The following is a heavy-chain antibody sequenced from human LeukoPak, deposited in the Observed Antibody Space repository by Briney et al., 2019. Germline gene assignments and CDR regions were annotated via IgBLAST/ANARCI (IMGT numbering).Heavy chain of an antibody. V-gene: IGHV3-66*01. J-gene: IGHJ3*02. CDR3: AREIKYYYGAFDI. Sequence: GGSLRLSCTASGFTFGDYGVTWVRQAPGPRLEWVSAIYSGDSTYYADSVKGRFTISRDNSKNTLYLQMNSLRAEDTAVYYCAREIKYYYGAFDIWGQGTMVTVSS. D-gene: IGHD3-10*01. CDR1: GFTFGDYG. CDR2: IYSGDST.